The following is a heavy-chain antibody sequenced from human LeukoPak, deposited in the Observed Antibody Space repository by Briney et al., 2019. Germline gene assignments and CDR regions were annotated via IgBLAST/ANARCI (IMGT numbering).Heavy chain of an antibody. J-gene: IGHJ4*02. V-gene: IGHV3-23*01. CDR1: GFACSSYA. CDR2: ITDSGRST. CDR3: AKDTSARRGSLHG. Sequence: PGGSLRLSCTASGFACSSYAMSWVRQAPGKGLEWVSAITDSGRSTSYADSVRGRFTISRDNSKNTLYLQMNSLRAGDTAVYYCAKDTSARRGSLHGWGQGTLVTVSS. D-gene: IGHD3-16*02.